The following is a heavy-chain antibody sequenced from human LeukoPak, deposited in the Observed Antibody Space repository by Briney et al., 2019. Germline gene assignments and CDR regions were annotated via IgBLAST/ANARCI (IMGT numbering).Heavy chain of an antibody. J-gene: IGHJ4*02. V-gene: IGHV1-2*02. Sequence: ASVKVSCKASGYTFIGYYMHWVRQAPGQGLEWLGWINPNSGGTNYAQKFQGRVTMTRDTSISTAYMELSRLRSDDTAVYYCARGGYCSGGSCYGGFDYWGQGTLVTVSS. CDR3: ARGGYCSGGSCYGGFDY. CDR2: INPNSGGT. CDR1: GYTFIGYY. D-gene: IGHD2-15*01.